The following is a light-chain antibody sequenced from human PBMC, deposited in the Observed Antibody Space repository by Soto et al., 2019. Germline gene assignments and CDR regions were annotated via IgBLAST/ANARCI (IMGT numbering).Light chain of an antibody. CDR2: GAS. Sequence: EIVLTQSPATLSLSPGERATLSCRASQSVSRYLAWYQQRPCQAPRLLVYGASNRATGIPARFSGSGSGTDFTLTISSLEAEDFAVYYCQQRTDWPVTFGQGTRLEI. V-gene: IGKV3-11*01. CDR3: QQRTDWPVT. J-gene: IGKJ5*01. CDR1: QSVSRY.